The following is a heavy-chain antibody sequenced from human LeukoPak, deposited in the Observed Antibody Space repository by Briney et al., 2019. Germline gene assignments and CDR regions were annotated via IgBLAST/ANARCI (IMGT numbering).Heavy chain of an antibody. V-gene: IGHV3-23*01. CDR2: ISGGGGGSK. Sequence: GGSLRLSCAASGFVFNNFGMTWVRQAPGKGLEWVSTISGGGGGSKWYADSVKGRFTISRDNSKNTLYLQINSLRAGDTAVYYCAREGYRDYYYGMDVWGQGTTVTVS. D-gene: IGHD1-1*01. J-gene: IGHJ6*02. CDR1: GFVFNNFG. CDR3: AREGYRDYYYGMDV.